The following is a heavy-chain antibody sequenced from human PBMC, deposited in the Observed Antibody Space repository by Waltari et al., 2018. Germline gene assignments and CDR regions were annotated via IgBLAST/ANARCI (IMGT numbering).Heavy chain of an antibody. J-gene: IGHJ3*02. V-gene: IGHV1-8*03. CDR1: GYTFTSYD. D-gene: IGHD2-21*02. Sequence: QVQLVQSGAEVKKPGASVKVSCKASGYTFTSYDINWVRQAPGQGLEWMGWMNPNSGNTGYAQKFQGRVTITRNTSISTAYMELSSLRSEDTAVYYCARGRSVVTAFRAFDIWGQGTMVTVSS. CDR3: ARGRSVVTAFRAFDI. CDR2: MNPNSGNT.